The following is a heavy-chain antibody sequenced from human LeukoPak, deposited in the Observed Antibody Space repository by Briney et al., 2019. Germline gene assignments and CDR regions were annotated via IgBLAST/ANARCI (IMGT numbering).Heavy chain of an antibody. V-gene: IGHV1-18*01. Sequence: ASVKVSCKASGYTFTSYGISWVRQAPGQGLEWMGWISAYNGNTNYAQKLQGRVTMTTDTSTSTAYMELRSLRSDDTAVYYCASSEVVWFGESYYFDYWGQGTLVTISS. J-gene: IGHJ4*02. CDR3: ASSEVVWFGESYYFDY. CDR1: GYTFTSYG. CDR2: ISAYNGNT. D-gene: IGHD3-10*01.